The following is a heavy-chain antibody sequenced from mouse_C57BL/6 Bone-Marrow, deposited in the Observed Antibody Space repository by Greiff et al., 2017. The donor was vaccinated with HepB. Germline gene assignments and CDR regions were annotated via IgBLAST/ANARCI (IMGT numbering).Heavy chain of an antibody. D-gene: IGHD1-1*01. V-gene: IGHV1-5*01. CDR3: TRFGIYYGSSYGYAMDY. CDR1: GYTFTSYW. CDR2: IYPGNSDT. Sequence: VQLQQSGTVLARPGASVKMSCKTSGYTFTSYWMHWVKQRPGQGLEWIGAIYPGNSDTSYNQKFKGKAKLTAVTSASTAYMELSSLTNEDSAVYYCTRFGIYYGSSYGYAMDYWGQGTSVTVSS. J-gene: IGHJ4*01.